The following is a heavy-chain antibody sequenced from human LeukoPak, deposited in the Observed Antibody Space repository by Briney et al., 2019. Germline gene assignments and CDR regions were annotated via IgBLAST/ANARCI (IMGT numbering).Heavy chain of an antibody. CDR2: MKPNSGNT. CDR1: GYTFTRYD. J-gene: IGHJ6*03. Sequence: ASVKVSCMASGYTFTRYDINWVRQATGQGVEWVGWMKPNSGNTGYAQKFQGRVTMTRNTSISTANRELSSLRSEDTAVYYCAIRYGSGEKYYYYYYMDVWGKGTTVTVSS. CDR3: AIRYGSGEKYYYYYYMDV. D-gene: IGHD3-10*01. V-gene: IGHV1-8*01.